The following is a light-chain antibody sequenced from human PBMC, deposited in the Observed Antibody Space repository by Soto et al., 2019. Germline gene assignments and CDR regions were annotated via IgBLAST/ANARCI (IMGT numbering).Light chain of an antibody. CDR1: SSNIGNNS. Sequence: QSVLTQPPSVSAAAGQKVTISCSGSSSNIGNNSVSWYQHLPGTAPKFLIYDNNERPSGIPDRFSASKSGTSATLGITGLQTGDEADYYCVTWDSGLSAVLFGGGTKLTV. V-gene: IGLV1-51*01. J-gene: IGLJ3*02. CDR2: DNN. CDR3: VTWDSGLSAVL.